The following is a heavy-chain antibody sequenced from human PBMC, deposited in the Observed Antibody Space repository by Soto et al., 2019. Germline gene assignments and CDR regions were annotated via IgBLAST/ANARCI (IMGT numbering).Heavy chain of an antibody. CDR2: IYYSGST. V-gene: IGHV4-31*03. J-gene: IGHJ5*02. Sequence: SETLSLTCTVSGGSISSGGYYWSWIRQHPGKGLEWIGYIYYSGSTYYNPSLKSRVTISVDTSKNQFSLKLSSVTAADTAVYYCARDVVTADNWFDPWGQGTLVTVSS. CDR3: ARDVVTADNWFDP. CDR1: GGSISSGGYY. D-gene: IGHD2-21*02.